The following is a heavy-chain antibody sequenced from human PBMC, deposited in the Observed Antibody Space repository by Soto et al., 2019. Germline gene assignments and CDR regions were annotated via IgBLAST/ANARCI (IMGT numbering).Heavy chain of an antibody. V-gene: IGHV1-46*01. J-gene: IGHJ4*02. D-gene: IGHD6-19*01. CDR1: GYTFTSYY. CDR2: INPSGGIT. Sequence: GASVKVSCKASGYTFTSYYMHWVRQAPGQGLEWMGIINPSGGITSNAQKFQGRVTMTRDTSTSTLYMGMSSLRSEDTAVYYCAREYSSGQYYFDSWGQGTLVTVYS. CDR3: AREYSSGQYYFDS.